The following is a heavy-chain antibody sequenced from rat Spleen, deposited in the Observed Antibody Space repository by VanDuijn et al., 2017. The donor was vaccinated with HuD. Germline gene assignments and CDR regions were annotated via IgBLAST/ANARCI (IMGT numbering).Heavy chain of an antibody. CDR3: ARQTYYGYYYVMDA. CDR1: GFSLSNYG. V-gene: IGHV2-72*01. CDR2: MWTGGGT. J-gene: IGHJ4*01. D-gene: IGHD1-9*01. Sequence: QVQLKESGPGLVQPSQTLSLTCTVSGFSLSNYGLIWVRQPPGKSLVWMGTMWTGGGTDYNSAVQSRLSISRDTSKSQVFLKMNSLQPEDTGTYYCARQTYYGYYYVMDAWGQGASVTVSS.